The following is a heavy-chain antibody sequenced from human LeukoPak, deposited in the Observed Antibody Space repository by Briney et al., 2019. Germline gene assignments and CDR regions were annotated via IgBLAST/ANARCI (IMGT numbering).Heavy chain of an antibody. Sequence: ETLSLTCTVSGGSISSYYWSWVRQAPGKGLEWVSAISGSTGSTYYADSVRGRFTISRDISENTLYLQMNSLRAEDTALYYCAKECSGSCSCYDYWGQGTLVTVSS. CDR3: AKECSGSCSCYDY. D-gene: IGHD1-26*01. CDR1: GGSISSYY. CDR2: ISGSTGST. J-gene: IGHJ4*02. V-gene: IGHV3-23*01.